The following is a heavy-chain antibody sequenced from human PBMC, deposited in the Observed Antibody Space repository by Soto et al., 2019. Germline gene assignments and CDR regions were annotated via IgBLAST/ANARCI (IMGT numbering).Heavy chain of an antibody. CDR3: ARHGYYYGSGNDMDV. J-gene: IGHJ6*03. Sequence: QLQLQESGPGLVKPSETLSLTCTVSGGSISSSSYYWAWIRQPPGKGLEWIGSIHYSGSTYYSPSIRRRVPMSVDTSKNQFSLRLTSVTAADTSVYYCARHGYYYGSGNDMDVWGKGTTVTVSS. CDR2: IHYSGST. CDR1: GGSISSSSYY. D-gene: IGHD3-10*01. V-gene: IGHV4-39*01.